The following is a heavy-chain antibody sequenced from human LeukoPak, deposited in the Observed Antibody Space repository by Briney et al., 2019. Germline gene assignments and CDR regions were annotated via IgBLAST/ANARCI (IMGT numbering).Heavy chain of an antibody. D-gene: IGHD3-10*01. CDR3: ARDYYGHNDY. CDR1: GFTFSSYS. Sequence: GGSLRLSCAASGFTFSSYSMNWVRQAPGKGLEWVSYISSSSSTIYYADSVKGRFTISRDNAKNSLYLQMNSLRAEDTAVYYCARDYYGHNDYWGQGTLVTVSS. J-gene: IGHJ4*02. CDR2: ISSSSSTI. V-gene: IGHV3-48*01.